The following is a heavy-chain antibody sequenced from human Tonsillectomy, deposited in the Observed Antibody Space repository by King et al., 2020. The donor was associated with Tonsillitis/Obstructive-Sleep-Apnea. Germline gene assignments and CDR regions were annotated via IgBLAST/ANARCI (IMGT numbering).Heavy chain of an antibody. CDR3: ARATAMLTYFHY. Sequence: VQLQESGPGLVKPSETLSLTCTVSGGSLSSYYWSCIRQPPGKGLEWVGDIYYSGSTNYNPSLKSRVTISVDTSKNQFSLKLSSVTAADTAVYYCARATAMLTYFHYWGQGTLVTVSS. D-gene: IGHD5-18*01. CDR2: IYYSGST. J-gene: IGHJ4*02. CDR1: GGSLSSYY. V-gene: IGHV4-59*01.